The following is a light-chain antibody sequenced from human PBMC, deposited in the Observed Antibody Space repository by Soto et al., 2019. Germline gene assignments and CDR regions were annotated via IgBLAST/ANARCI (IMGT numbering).Light chain of an antibody. Sequence: AIQMTQSPSSLSASVGDRVTITCRASQAIGTDLGWYHQKPGKAPNLLIYAASSLQTGVPSRFRGSGSGTDFTLTISSLQPEDFATYYCRQDYNYPRTFGQGTKVDIK. CDR3: RQDYNYPRT. V-gene: IGKV1-6*01. J-gene: IGKJ1*01. CDR1: QAIGTD. CDR2: AAS.